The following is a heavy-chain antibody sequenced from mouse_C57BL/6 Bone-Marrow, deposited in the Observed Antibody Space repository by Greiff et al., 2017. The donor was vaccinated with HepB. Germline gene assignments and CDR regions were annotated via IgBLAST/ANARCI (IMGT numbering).Heavy chain of an antibody. CDR1: GFSLTSYG. CDR3: ASYGNSYWYFGV. V-gene: IGHV2-2*01. J-gene: IGHJ1*03. Sequence: QVQLQQSGPGLVQPSQSLSITCTVSGFSLTSYGVHWVRQSPGKGLEWLGVIWSGGSTDYNAAFISRLSISKDNSKSQVFFKMNSLQADDTAIYYCASYGNSYWYFGVWGTGTTVTVSS. CDR2: IWSGGST. D-gene: IGHD2-1*01.